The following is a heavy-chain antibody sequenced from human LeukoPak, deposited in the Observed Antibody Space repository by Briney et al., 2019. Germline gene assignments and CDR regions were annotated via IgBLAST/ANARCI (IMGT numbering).Heavy chain of an antibody. CDR3: ARGPSGYHNT. D-gene: IGHD5-12*01. V-gene: IGHV3-66*01. CDR1: GFTFSNYC. CDR2: IYSDNT. Sequence: GGSLRLSCAASGFTFSNYCMSWVRQAPGKGLEWVSFIYSDNTHYSDSVKGRFTISRDNSKNTLYLQMNSLRAEDTAVYYCARGPSGYHNTGGQGTLVTVSS. J-gene: IGHJ4*02.